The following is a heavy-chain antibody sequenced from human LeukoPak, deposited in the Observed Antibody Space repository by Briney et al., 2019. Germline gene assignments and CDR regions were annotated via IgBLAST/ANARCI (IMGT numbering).Heavy chain of an antibody. CDR2: ISSSGSTI. V-gene: IGHV3-48*03. CDR3: ARDGVTITFGGVTDYYYYYMDV. J-gene: IGHJ6*03. D-gene: IGHD3-16*01. Sequence: GGSLRLSCAASGFTFSSYEMNWVRQAPGKGLEWVSYISSSGSTIYYADSVKGRFTISRDNAKNSLYLQMNSLRAEDTAVYYCARDGVTITFGGVTDYYYYYMDVWGKGTTVTVSS. CDR1: GFTFSSYE.